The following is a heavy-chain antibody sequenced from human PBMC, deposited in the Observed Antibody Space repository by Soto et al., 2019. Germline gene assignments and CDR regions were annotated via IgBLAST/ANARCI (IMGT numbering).Heavy chain of an antibody. CDR1: GGSISSGGYY. CDR3: ARRIAAYYFDY. V-gene: IGHV4-31*03. J-gene: IGHJ4*02. Sequence: LSLTCTVSGGSISSGGYYWSWIRQHPGKGLEWIGYIYYSGSTYYNPSLKSRVTISVDTSRNQFSLKLSSVTAADTAVYYCARRIAAYYFDYWGQGTLVTVSS. D-gene: IGHD6-25*01. CDR2: IYYSGST.